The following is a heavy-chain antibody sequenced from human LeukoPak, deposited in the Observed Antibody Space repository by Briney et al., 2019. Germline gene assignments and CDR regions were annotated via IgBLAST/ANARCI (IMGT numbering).Heavy chain of an antibody. D-gene: IGHD4-17*01. CDR3: TTGDDYGDYGFNY. V-gene: IGHV3-15*01. CDR2: IKSKTDGGTT. Sequence: GGSLRLSCAASGFTFSNAWMSWVRQAPGKGLEWVGRIKSKTDGGTTDYAAPVKGRFTISRDDSKNTLYPQMNSLKIEDTAVYYCTTGDDYGDYGFNYWGQGTLVTVSS. CDR1: GFTFSNAW. J-gene: IGHJ4*02.